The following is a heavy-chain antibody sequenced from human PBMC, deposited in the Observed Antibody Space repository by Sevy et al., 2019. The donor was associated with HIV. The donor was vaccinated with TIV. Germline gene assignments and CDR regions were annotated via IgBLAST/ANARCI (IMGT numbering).Heavy chain of an antibody. CDR2: LSFGCGKI. D-gene: IGHD2-8*01. CDR1: GFAFYEYS. Sequence: GSLRLSCAASGFAFYEYSMSWIRQAPGKGLEWVATLSFGCGKINHADSVKGRFTISRDNSKNSFYLQMDNLRVEDTALYYCAREGCSRPHDYWGQGTRVTVSS. V-gene: IGHV3-23*01. CDR3: AREGCSRPHDY. J-gene: IGHJ4*02.